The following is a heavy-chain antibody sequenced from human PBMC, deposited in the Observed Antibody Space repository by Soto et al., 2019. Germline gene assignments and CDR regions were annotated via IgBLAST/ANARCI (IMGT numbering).Heavy chain of an antibody. D-gene: IGHD5-12*01. CDR2: ISYSGST. CDR1: GGSISSGGYY. CDR3: ARGGGYDSFDY. V-gene: IGHV4-31*03. Sequence: SETLSLTGTVSGGSISSGGYYWSWIRQYPGKGLEWIGYISYSGSTYYNPSLKSRITISVDTSKNQFFLKLSSVTAADMAVYYCARGGGYDSFDYWGQGVLVTVSS. J-gene: IGHJ4*02.